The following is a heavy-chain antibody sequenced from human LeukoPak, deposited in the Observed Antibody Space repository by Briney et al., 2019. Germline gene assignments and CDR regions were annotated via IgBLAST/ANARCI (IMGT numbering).Heavy chain of an antibody. Sequence: PSETLSLTCAVSVGSLSSSSYYCGSIRQPPGKGLELIERIYTSGSTNYNPSLKSRVAISLDTSKNQFSLKLTSVTAADTAVYYCARGLLIWLGEYPMDVWGKGSTVSVSS. CDR1: VGSLSSSSYY. CDR2: IYTSGST. V-gene: IGHV4-39*01. D-gene: IGHD3-10*01. J-gene: IGHJ6*04. CDR3: ARGLLIWLGEYPMDV.